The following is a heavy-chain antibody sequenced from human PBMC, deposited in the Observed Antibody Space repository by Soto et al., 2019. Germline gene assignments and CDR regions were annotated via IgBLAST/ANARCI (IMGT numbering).Heavy chain of an antibody. CDR3: ARAEVRRGPEGMATTLGAFDI. V-gene: IGHV4-31*03. Sequence: SETQSLTCSVSGGSIRSNIYYWGWIRQPRGKGLEWIGYIYYSGSTYYTPSLKNRVTISVDTSKNQFSLKLSSVTAADTAVYYCARAEVRRGPEGMATTLGAFDIWGQGTMVTVSS. D-gene: IGHD5-12*01. CDR2: IYYSGST. J-gene: IGHJ3*02. CDR1: GGSIRSNIYY.